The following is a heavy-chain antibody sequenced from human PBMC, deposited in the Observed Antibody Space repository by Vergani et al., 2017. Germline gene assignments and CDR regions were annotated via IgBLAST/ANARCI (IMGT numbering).Heavy chain of an antibody. Sequence: EVQLVQSGAEVKKPGESLRISCKGSGYSFTSYWISWVRQMPGKGLEWMGRIDPSDSYTNYSPSFQGHVTISADKSISTAYLQWSSLKASDTAMYYCGITGKWWNGFDYWGQGTLVTVSS. J-gene: IGHJ4*02. D-gene: IGHD1-20*01. CDR3: GITGKWWNGFDY. CDR2: IDPSDSYT. V-gene: IGHV5-10-1*03. CDR1: GYSFTSYW.